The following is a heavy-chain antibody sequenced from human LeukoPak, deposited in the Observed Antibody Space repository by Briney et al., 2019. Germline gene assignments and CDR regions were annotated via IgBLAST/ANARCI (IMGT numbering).Heavy chain of an antibody. J-gene: IGHJ6*02. V-gene: IGHV3-30-3*01. D-gene: IGHD2-21*01. Sequence: GRSLRLSCAASGFNFSSYAVHWVRQAPGKGREWVAVISYDGSNKYYADSGKGRFTISRDNSKNTLYLQMNSLRAEDTAVYYCARGEGYCGGDCYYGMDVWGQGTTVTVSS. CDR2: ISYDGSNK. CDR1: GFNFSSYA. CDR3: ARGEGYCGGDCYYGMDV.